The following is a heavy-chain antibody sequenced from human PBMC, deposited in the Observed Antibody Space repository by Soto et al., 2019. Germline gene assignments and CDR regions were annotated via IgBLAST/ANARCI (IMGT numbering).Heavy chain of an antibody. D-gene: IGHD3-9*01. CDR3: ARGLGLGDC. CDR2: INPSGGST. J-gene: IGHJ4*02. Sequence: GASVKVSCKASGYTFTSYYMHWVRQAPGQGLEWMGIINPSGGSTSYAQKFQGRVTMTRDTSTATVYMDLSALTSEDTAMYYCARGLGLGDCWGQGTLVTVSS. V-gene: IGHV1-46*01. CDR1: GYTFTSYY.